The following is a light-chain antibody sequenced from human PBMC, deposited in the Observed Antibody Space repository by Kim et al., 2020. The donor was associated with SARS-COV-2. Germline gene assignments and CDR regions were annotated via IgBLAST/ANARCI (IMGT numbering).Light chain of an antibody. J-gene: IGKJ5*01. CDR3: LQHNTYPIT. CDR1: QDIRND. CDR2: GAS. V-gene: IGKV1-17*01. Sequence: ASVGVRVTITCRARQDIRNDLGWYQQNPGRAPKRLIYGASSLQSGVPSRFSGSGSGTEFTLTISSLQPEDFATYFCLQHNTYPITFGQGTRLEIK.